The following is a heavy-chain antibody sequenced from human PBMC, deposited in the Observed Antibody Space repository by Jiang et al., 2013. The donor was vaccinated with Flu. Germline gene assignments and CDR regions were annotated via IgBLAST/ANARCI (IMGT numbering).Heavy chain of an antibody. D-gene: IGHD3-22*01. CDR1: GFTFSSYA. CDR3: ARVGDYYDSSGPFDY. Sequence: SGGGVVQPGRSLRLSCAASGFTFSSYAMHWVRQAPGKGLEWVAVISYDGSNKYYADSVKGRFTISRDNSKNTLYLQMNSLRAEDTAVYYCARVGDYYDSSGPFDYWGQGTLVTVSS. V-gene: IGHV3-30*04. CDR2: ISYDGSNK. J-gene: IGHJ4*02.